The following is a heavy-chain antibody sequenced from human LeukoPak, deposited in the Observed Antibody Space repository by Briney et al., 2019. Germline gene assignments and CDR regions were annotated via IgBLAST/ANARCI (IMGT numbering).Heavy chain of an antibody. V-gene: IGHV4-38-2*02. CDR1: GYSISTSYY. Sequence: PSETLSLTCTVSGYSISTSYYWGWIRQPPGKGLEWIGEVYHSGSTNYSPSLKSRVTISVDKSKNHFSLRLTSVTAADTAVYYCARDVAAVGTTWFDPWGQGTLVTVSS. CDR3: ARDVAAVGTTWFDP. J-gene: IGHJ5*02. D-gene: IGHD6-13*01. CDR2: VYHSGST.